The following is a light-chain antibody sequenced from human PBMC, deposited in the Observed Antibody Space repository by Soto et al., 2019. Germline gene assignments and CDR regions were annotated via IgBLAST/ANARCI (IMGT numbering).Light chain of an antibody. J-gene: IGKJ5*01. CDR3: QQSYSTPIT. CDR2: DAS. CDR1: QSISSW. V-gene: IGKV1-5*01. Sequence: DIQMTQSPSTLSASVGDRVTITCRASQSISSWLAWYQQKPGKAPKLLIYDASSLQSGVPSRFSGSGSGTDFTLTISSLQSEDFATYYCQQSYSTPITFGQGTRLEIK.